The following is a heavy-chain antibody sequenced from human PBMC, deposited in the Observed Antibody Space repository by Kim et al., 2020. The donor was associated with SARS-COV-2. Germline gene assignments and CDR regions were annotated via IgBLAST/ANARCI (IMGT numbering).Heavy chain of an antibody. CDR1: GFTFSDSY. Sequence: GGSLRLSCAASGFTFSDSYMSWIRQAPGKGLEWVSYISSSGISIDYAASVKGRFTISRDNAKNSLYLQMNSLRAEDTAVYYCARVPNGADYWGQGTLVTVSS. J-gene: IGHJ4*02. D-gene: IGHD2-8*01. V-gene: IGHV3-11*01. CDR3: ARVPNGADY. CDR2: ISSSGISI.